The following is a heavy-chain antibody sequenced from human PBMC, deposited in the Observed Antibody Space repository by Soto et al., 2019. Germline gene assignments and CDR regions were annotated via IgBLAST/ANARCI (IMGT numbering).Heavy chain of an antibody. D-gene: IGHD3-3*01. J-gene: IGHJ4*02. CDR1: GFTFSGYW. V-gene: IGHV3-74*03. CDR2: IKSDGSGT. CDR3: TTVSGPSDYLDY. Sequence: PGGSLRLSCAASGFTFSGYWMHWVRQAPGKGLEWVSRIKSDGSGTTYADSVKGRFSISRDNAKNTVYLQMDSLRVEDTAVYFCTTVSGPSDYLDYWGQGALVTVSS.